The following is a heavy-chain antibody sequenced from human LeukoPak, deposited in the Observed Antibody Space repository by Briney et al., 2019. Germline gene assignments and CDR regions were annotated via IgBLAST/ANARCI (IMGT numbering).Heavy chain of an antibody. V-gene: IGHV1-18*01. CDR2: ISIYSGNT. Sequence: ASVKVSCKASGYTFTSHGLSWARQAPGQGLEWMGWISIYSGNTNYAQKSQDRISMTTDTSTSTAYMELRSLKSDDTAVYYCARDPGGTWGFDYWGQRALVTVSS. J-gene: IGHJ4*02. D-gene: IGHD7-27*01. CDR1: GYTFTSHG. CDR3: ARDPGGTWGFDY.